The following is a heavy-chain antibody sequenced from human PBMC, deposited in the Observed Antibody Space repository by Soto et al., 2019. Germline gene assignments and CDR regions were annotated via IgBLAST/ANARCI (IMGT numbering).Heavy chain of an antibody. CDR2: IGTLSDT. D-gene: IGHD3-10*01. J-gene: IGHJ5*02. CDR1: GFTFSTFD. CDR3: ARGRSFSYDSTPPPMFDP. Sequence: GGSLRLSCAGSGFTFSTFDIHWVRQAPGKGLEWVSGIGTLSDTFYAASVQGRFTISRQNAKNSVYLQMNSLRAGDTAFYYCARGRSFSYDSTPPPMFDPWGQGTLVTVSS. V-gene: IGHV3-13*01.